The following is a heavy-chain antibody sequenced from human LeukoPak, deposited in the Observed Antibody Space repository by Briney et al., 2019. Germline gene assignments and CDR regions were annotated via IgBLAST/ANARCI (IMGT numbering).Heavy chain of an antibody. Sequence: ASVKVSCKASGYTFTSYGISWVRRAPGQGLEWMGWISTYNGNTNYAQKLQGRVTMTTDTSTSTAYMELRSLRSDDTAVYYCARAPHYDYEHDYWGQGTLVTVSS. CDR3: ARAPHYDYEHDY. CDR1: GYTFTSYG. CDR2: ISTYNGNT. D-gene: IGHD4-17*01. V-gene: IGHV1-18*01. J-gene: IGHJ4*02.